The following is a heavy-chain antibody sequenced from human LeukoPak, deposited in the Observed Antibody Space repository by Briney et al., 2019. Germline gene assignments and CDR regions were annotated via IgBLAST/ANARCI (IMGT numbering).Heavy chain of an antibody. D-gene: IGHD6-19*01. CDR2: IYTSGST. J-gene: IGHJ6*02. V-gene: IGHV4-61*02. CDR1: GGSVSSGSYY. CDR3: ARQPRNYYGMDV. Sequence: TLSLTCTVSGGSVSSGSYYWSWIRQPAGKGLEWIGRIYTSGSTNYNPSLKSRVTMSVDTPKNQFSLKLTSVTAADTAVYYCARQPRNYYGMDVWGQGTTVTVSS.